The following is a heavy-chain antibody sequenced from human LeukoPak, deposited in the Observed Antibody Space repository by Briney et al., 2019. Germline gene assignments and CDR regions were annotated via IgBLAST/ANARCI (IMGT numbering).Heavy chain of an antibody. V-gene: IGHV4-34*01. D-gene: IGHD2-2*01. Sequence: SETLSLTCAVYGGSFSGYYWSWIRQPPGKGLEWIGEINHSGSTNYNPSLKSRVTISVDTSKNQFSLKLSSVTAADTAVYYCARGMSRGCSSTSCPRVGWFDPWGQGTLVTVSS. CDR2: INHSGST. CDR1: GGSFSGYY. J-gene: IGHJ5*02. CDR3: ARGMSRGCSSTSCPRVGWFDP.